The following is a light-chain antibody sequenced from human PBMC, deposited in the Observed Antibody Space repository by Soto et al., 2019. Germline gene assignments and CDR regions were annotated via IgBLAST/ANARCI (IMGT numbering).Light chain of an antibody. J-gene: IGKJ5*01. CDR2: AAS. CDR1: QSISSY. CDR3: QQSYSTPPMYT. V-gene: IGKV1-39*01. Sequence: DIQITQSPSSLSASVGDRGTITCRASQSISSYLNWYQQKPGKAPKLLIYAASSLQSGVPSRFSGSGSGTDFTLTISSLQPEDFATYYCQQSYSTPPMYTFGQGTRLEIK.